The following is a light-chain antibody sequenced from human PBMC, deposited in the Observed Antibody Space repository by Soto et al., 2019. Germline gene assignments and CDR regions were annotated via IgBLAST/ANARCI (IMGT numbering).Light chain of an antibody. CDR3: QQSASSSYP. Sequence: EIVLTQSPGTLSLSPGDRATLSCRTSQSVSSSYLAWYQQKPGQAPRLLIYGASRRATGIPDRFSGSGSGTDCTLTISRLEPEDFAVYFCQQSASSSYPFGQGTKLEIK. V-gene: IGKV3-20*01. CDR1: QSVSSSY. CDR2: GAS. J-gene: IGKJ2*01.